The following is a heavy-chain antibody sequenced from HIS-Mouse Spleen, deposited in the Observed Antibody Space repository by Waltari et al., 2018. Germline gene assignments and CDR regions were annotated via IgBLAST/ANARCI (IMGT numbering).Heavy chain of an antibody. V-gene: IGHV4-39*07. CDR3: AREIPYSSSWYDWYFDL. Sequence: QLQLQESGPGLVKPSETLSLTCTVSGGPISSSSYYRGWIRQPPGKGREWIGSIYYSGSTYYNLSLKSRVTISVDTSKNQFSLKLSSVTAADTAVYYCAREIPYSSSWYDWYFDLWGRGTLVTVSS. J-gene: IGHJ2*01. CDR1: GGPISSSSYY. CDR2: IYYSGST. D-gene: IGHD6-13*01.